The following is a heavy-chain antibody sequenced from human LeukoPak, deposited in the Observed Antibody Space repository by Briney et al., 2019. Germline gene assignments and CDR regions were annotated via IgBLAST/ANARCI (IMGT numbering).Heavy chain of an antibody. CDR3: ARDPDISTNWFDP. V-gene: IGHV1-18*01. CDR2: ISTYNGNT. CDR1: GYTFISYG. D-gene: IGHD3-9*01. J-gene: IGHJ5*02. Sequence: ASVKVSFTASGYTFISYGISWVRQAPGQGLEWLGWISTYNGNTNYAQKFQGRVTMTTDTSTSTAYMELRSLRSDDTAVYYCARDPDISTNWFDPWGQGTLVTVSS.